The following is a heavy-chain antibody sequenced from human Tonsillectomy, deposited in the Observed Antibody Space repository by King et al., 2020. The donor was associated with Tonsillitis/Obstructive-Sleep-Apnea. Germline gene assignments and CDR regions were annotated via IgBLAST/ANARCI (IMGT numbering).Heavy chain of an antibody. CDR1: GYTFTGYC. V-gene: IGHV1-2*04. Sequence: QLVQSGAEVKKPGASVKVSCKASGYTFTGYCMHWVRQAPGQGLEWMGWINPKSVGTNYAQKFQGWVTMTRDTSISTTYMELSRLRSDDTAVYYCARAPNLGGAQFDYWGQGTLVTVSS. CDR3: ARAPNLGGAQFDY. D-gene: IGHD3-16*01. J-gene: IGHJ4*02. CDR2: INPKSVGT.